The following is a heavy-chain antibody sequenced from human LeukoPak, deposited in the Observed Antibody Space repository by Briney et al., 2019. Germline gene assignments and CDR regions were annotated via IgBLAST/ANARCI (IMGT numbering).Heavy chain of an antibody. Sequence: ASETLSLTCAVYGGSFSGYYWSWIRQPPGKGLEWIGEINHSGSTNYNPSLKSRVTIPVDTSKNQFSLKLSSVPAADTAVYYCAVALWSGYYGDYWGQGTLVTVSS. CDR2: INHSGST. J-gene: IGHJ4*02. CDR3: AVALWSGYYGDY. V-gene: IGHV4-34*01. CDR1: GGSFSGYY. D-gene: IGHD3-3*01.